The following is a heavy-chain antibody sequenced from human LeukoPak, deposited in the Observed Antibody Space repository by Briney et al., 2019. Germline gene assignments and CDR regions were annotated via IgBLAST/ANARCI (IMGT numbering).Heavy chain of an antibody. J-gene: IGHJ6*03. CDR1: GYTFTDSY. Sequence: GASVKVSCRASGYTFTDSYIQWVRQAPGQGLEWMGWINPNSGGTYYTQKFQGRVTMTRDTSINTAYMELRSLTSGDTAVYYCARDGDHYYFYYYMDVWGKGTTVTISS. CDR3: ARDGDHYYFYYYMDV. D-gene: IGHD7-27*01. CDR2: INPNSGGT. V-gene: IGHV1-2*02.